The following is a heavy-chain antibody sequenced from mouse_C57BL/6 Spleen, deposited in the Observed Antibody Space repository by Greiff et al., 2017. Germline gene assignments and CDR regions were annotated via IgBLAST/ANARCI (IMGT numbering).Heavy chain of an antibody. J-gene: IGHJ3*01. Sequence: QVQLQQSGAELARPGASVKLSCKASGYTFTSYGISWVKQRTGQGLEWIGEIYPRSGNTYYNEKFKGKATLTADKSSSTAYMELRSLTSEDSAVYFCARVLYCYGPEVAYWGQGTLVTVSA. V-gene: IGHV1-81*01. D-gene: IGHD1-1*01. CDR3: ARVLYCYGPEVAY. CDR1: GYTFTSYG. CDR2: IYPRSGNT.